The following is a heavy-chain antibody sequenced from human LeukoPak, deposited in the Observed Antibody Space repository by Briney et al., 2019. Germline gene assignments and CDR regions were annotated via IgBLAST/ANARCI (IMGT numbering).Heavy chain of an antibody. Sequence: PGGSLRLSCAASGFTFSIYGMHWVRQAPGKGLEWVAFIRYDGSNKYYADSVKGRFTISRDNAKNTLYLQMNSLRAEDTAVYYCARANIAVAGSDYYYYMDVWGKGTTVTISS. CDR2: IRYDGSNK. CDR1: GFTFSIYG. CDR3: ARANIAVAGSDYYYYMDV. J-gene: IGHJ6*03. D-gene: IGHD6-19*01. V-gene: IGHV3-30*02.